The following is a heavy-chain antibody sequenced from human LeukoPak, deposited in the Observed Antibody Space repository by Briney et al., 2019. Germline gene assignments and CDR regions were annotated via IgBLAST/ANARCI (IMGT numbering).Heavy chain of an antibody. CDR2: ISSSSSYI. CDR1: GFTFSSYS. V-gene: IGHV3-21*01. D-gene: IGHD3-9*01. Sequence: PGGSLRLSCAASGFTFSSYSMNWVRQAPGKGLEWDSSISSSSSYIYYADSVKGRFTISRDNAKNSLYLQMNSLRAEDTAVYYCARDVRVMRYFDLNFDYWGQGTLVTVSS. CDR3: ARDVRVMRYFDLNFDY. J-gene: IGHJ4*02.